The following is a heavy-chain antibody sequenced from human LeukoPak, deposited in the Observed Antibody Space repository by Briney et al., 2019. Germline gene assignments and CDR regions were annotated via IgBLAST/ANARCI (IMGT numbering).Heavy chain of an antibody. D-gene: IGHD2-15*01. J-gene: IGHJ5*01. CDR3: ARDRGHCSGGSCGLDS. CDR2: INPNSGGT. Sequence: VSVNVSCEFSVYTFTVYYMHGVRQPPGQGLEWVGWINPNSGGTNYAQKFQGRVTMTRDTSISTAYMELSRLRSDDTAVYYCARDRGHCSGGSCGLDSWGQGTLVTVSS. V-gene: IGHV1-2*02. CDR1: VYTFTVYY.